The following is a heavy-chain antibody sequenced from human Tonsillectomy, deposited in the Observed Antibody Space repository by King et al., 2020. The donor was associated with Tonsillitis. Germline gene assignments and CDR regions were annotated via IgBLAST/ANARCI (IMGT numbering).Heavy chain of an antibody. CDR2: INSDGCSL. D-gene: IGHD4-17*01. Sequence: VQLVESGGGLVQPGGSLRLSCAGSGFTFSDYWIHWVRQAPGKGLVWVSGINSDGCSLIHADSVKGRITTTRDIAKNTLCLQMNGLRAEDTAVYYCARVTTGAFDIWGQGTMVTVSS. CDR1: GFTFSDYW. V-gene: IGHV3-74*01. CDR3: ARVTTGAFDI. J-gene: IGHJ3*02.